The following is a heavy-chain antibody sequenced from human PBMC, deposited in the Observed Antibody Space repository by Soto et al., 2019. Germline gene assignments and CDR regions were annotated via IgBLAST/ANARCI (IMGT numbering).Heavy chain of an antibody. Sequence: QVQLVQSGAEVKKPGASVKVSCKASGYTFTGYYMHWVRQAPGQGLEWMGWINPNSGGTNYAQKFQGWVTMTRDTSISTAYMELSRLRSDDTAVYYCARELPPSRNYYYSYGMDVWGQGTTVTVSS. V-gene: IGHV1-2*04. CDR2: INPNSGGT. D-gene: IGHD2-2*01. CDR3: ARELPPSRNYYYSYGMDV. CDR1: GYTFTGYY. J-gene: IGHJ6*02.